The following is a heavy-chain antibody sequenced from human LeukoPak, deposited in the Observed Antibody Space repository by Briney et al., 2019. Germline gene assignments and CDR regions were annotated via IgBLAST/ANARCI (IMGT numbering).Heavy chain of an antibody. CDR1: GYNFGIFC. J-gene: IGHJ5*02. Sequence: AAVTVSCKASGYNFGIFCMSWVRQAPGEGLEWMGWVSADRGNTNYAQQLQGRVTMTTDTSTSTAYLELASLRSDDTAVYYCARVGVVVPAAWFDPWGQGALVTVSS. CDR2: VSADRGNT. D-gene: IGHD2-2*01. CDR3: ARVGVVVPAAWFDP. V-gene: IGHV1-18*01.